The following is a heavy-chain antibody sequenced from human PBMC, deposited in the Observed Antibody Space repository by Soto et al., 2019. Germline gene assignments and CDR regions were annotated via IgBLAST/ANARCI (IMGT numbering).Heavy chain of an antibody. Sequence: GGSLRLSCAASGFTFSSYGMHWVRQAPGKGLEWVAVIWYDGSNKYYADSVKGRFTISRDNSKNTLYLQMNSLRAEDTAVYYCARVHLYCSGGSCSLYYYYMDVWGKGTTVTVSS. CDR1: GFTFSSYG. CDR3: ARVHLYCSGGSCSLYYYYMDV. D-gene: IGHD2-15*01. V-gene: IGHV3-33*01. CDR2: IWYDGSNK. J-gene: IGHJ6*03.